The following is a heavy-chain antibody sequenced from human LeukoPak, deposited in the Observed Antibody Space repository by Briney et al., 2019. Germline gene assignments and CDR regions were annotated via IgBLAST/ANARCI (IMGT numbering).Heavy chain of an antibody. CDR2: ISNSGNNI. D-gene: IGHD6-13*01. Sequence: GGSLRLSCAASGFTFSSYSMYWVRQAPGKGLEWVSSISNSGNNIYYPDSVKGQFTTSRDNAKSSLYLQMSSLRAEDTAVYYCARGSSWSYDYWGRGTLVTVSS. V-gene: IGHV3-21*06. CDR3: ARGSSWSYDY. J-gene: IGHJ4*02. CDR1: GFTFSSYS.